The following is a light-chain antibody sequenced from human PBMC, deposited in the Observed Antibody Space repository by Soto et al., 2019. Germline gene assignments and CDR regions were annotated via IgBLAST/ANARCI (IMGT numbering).Light chain of an antibody. J-gene: IGKJ4*01. V-gene: IGKV3-20*01. CDR1: QTVRNNY. CDR2: DAS. Sequence: EVLLTQTPGTLSLSTGERATLSCRASQTVRNNYLAWYQQKPGQAPRLLIYDASSRATGIPDRFGGGGSGTDSTLTISRLQPEDFAVYYCQQFSSYPLTFGGGTKVDI. CDR3: QQFSSYPLT.